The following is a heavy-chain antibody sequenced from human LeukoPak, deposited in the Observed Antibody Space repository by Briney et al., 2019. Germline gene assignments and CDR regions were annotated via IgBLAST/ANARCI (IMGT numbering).Heavy chain of an antibody. CDR2: VGATGDT. CDR1: GFTFSDYD. CDR3: VREHSKVFDH. V-gene: IGHV3-13*01. J-gene: IGHJ5*02. Sequence: PGGSLRLSCAASGFTFSDYDMHWVRQAPGKGLEWVSRVGATGDTDYPDSVKGRFTISRENAKNSLYLQMNSLRVEDTAVYYCVREHSKVFDHWGQGTLVTVSS.